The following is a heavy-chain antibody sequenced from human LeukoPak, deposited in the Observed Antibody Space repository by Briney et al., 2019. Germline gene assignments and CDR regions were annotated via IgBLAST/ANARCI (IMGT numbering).Heavy chain of an antibody. CDR3: AKFHTVTTTY. CDR2: VSHSGNT. V-gene: IGHV4-61*01. D-gene: IGHD4-11*01. J-gene: IGHJ4*02. Sequence: PSETLSLTCTVSGGSVISGSYYWSWIRQPPGKGLEWIGYVSHSGNTNYNPSLKSRVTISKDTSKNQFSLNLSSVTAADTAVYYCAKFHTVTTTYWGQGTLVTVSS. CDR1: GGSVISGSYY.